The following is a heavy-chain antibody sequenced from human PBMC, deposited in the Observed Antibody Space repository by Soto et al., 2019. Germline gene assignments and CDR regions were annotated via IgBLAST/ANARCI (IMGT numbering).Heavy chain of an antibody. Sequence: QVQLVQSGAEVKKPGSSGKVSCKASGGTFRSYAISWVRQAPAQGLEWMGGFIPIFGTATYAQKFQGRVPITADESTSTAYMELSSLRSEDTALYYCATLMVRGGIPDYWGQGTLVTVAS. CDR3: ATLMVRGGIPDY. D-gene: IGHD3-10*01. V-gene: IGHV1-69*12. J-gene: IGHJ4*02. CDR1: GGTFRSYA. CDR2: FIPIFGTA.